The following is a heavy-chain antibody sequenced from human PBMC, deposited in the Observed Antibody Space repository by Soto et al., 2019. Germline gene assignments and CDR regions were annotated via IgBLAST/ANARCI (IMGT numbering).Heavy chain of an antibody. D-gene: IGHD3-22*01. CDR1: GFSVSSKY. V-gene: IGHV3-53*02. J-gene: IGHJ4*02. Sequence: EVQLVETGGGLIQPGGSLRLSCAASGFSVSSKYMSWVRQAPGKGLEWVSVIFSSGGTYYADSVKGRFTISRDNSKNTLYLQMNSPRADDTAVYYCARDAPDGSGPFDYWGQGALVTVSS. CDR2: IFSSGGT. CDR3: ARDAPDGSGPFDY.